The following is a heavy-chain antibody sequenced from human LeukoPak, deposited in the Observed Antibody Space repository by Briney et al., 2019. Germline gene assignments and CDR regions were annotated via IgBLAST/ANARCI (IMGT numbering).Heavy chain of an antibody. CDR3: ARCGGDCYYGFDV. CDR2: ISYDGSNK. V-gene: IGHV3-30-3*01. Sequence: GGSLRLSCAASGFTFSSYAMHWVRQAPGKGLEWVAVISYDGSNKYYADSVKGRFTISRDNSKNALYLQMNSLRAEDTAVYYCARCGGDCYYGFDVWGQGTMVTVSS. D-gene: IGHD2-21*02. CDR1: GFTFSSYA. J-gene: IGHJ3*01.